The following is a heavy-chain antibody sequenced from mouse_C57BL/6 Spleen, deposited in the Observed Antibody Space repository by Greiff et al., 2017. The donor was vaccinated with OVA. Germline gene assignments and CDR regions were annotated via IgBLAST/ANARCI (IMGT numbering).Heavy chain of an antibody. CDR1: GFSFNTYA. J-gene: IGHJ4*01. V-gene: IGHV10-1*01. CDR2: IRSKSNNYAT. CDR3: VRRGYYGYYYAMDY. D-gene: IGHD2-2*01. Sequence: EVQLQESGGGLVQPKGSLKLSCAASGFSFNTYAMNWVRQAPGKGLEWVARIRSKSNNYATYYADSVKDRFTISRDDSESMLYLQMNNLKTEDTAMYYCVRRGYYGYYYAMDYWGQGTSVTVSS.